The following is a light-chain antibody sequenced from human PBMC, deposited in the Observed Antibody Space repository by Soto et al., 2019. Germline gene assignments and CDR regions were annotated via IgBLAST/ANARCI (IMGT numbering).Light chain of an antibody. J-gene: IGKJ1*01. V-gene: IGKV3-20*01. CDR2: AAS. CDR3: QQYGSSAT. Sequence: EIVLTQSPGTLSLSPGERATLSCRASQSISSSYLAWYQQKPGQAPRVLIYAASNRATGIPDRFSGSGSGTDFTLTISRLEPEDLAVYYCQQYGSSATFGQGAKVDI. CDR1: QSISSSY.